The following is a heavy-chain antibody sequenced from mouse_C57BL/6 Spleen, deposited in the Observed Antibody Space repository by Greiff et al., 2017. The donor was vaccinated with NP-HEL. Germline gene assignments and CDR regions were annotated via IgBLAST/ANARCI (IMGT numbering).Heavy chain of an antibody. Sequence: QVHVKQSGPELVKPGASVKISCKASGYSFTSYYIHWVKQRPGQGLEWIGWIYPGSGNTKYNEKFKGKATLTADTSSSTAYMQLSSLTSEDSAVYYCVLYDGYYVDYAMDYWGQGTSVTVSS. J-gene: IGHJ4*01. CDR3: VLYDGYYVDYAMDY. CDR2: IYPGSGNT. CDR1: GYSFTSYY. V-gene: IGHV1-66*01. D-gene: IGHD2-3*01.